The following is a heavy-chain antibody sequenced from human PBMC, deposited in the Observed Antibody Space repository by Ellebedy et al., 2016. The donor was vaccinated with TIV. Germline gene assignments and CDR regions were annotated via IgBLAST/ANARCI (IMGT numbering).Heavy chain of an antibody. CDR2: ISYDGSNK. J-gene: IGHJ4*02. CDR3: AKDSPLYGSGTYDY. D-gene: IGHD3-10*01. CDR1: GFTFSSYG. V-gene: IGHV3-30*18. Sequence: GESLKISXAASGFTFSSYGMHWVRQAPGKGLEWVAVISYDGSNKYYADSVKGRFTISRDNSKNTLYLQMNSLRAEDTAVYYCAKDSPLYGSGTYDYWGQGTLVTVSS.